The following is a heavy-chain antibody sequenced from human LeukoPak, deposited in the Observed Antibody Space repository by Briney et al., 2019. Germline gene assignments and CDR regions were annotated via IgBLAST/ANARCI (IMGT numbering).Heavy chain of an antibody. V-gene: IGHV3-9*01. J-gene: IGHJ3*02. D-gene: IGHD7-27*01. CDR1: GFTFDDYA. Sequence: GGSLRLSCAASGFTFDDYAMHWVRQAPGKGPEWVSGISWNSGSIGYADSVKGRFTISRDNAKNSLYLQMNSLRAEDTALYYCAKDSNLGLGAFDIWGQGTMVTVSS. CDR3: AKDSNLGLGAFDI. CDR2: ISWNSGSI.